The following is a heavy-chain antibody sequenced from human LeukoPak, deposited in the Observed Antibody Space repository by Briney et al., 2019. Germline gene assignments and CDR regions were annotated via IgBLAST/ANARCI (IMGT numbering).Heavy chain of an antibody. V-gene: IGHV3-23*01. CDR2: ISGSGGST. J-gene: IGHJ4*02. CDR1: GFTFSSYA. CDR3: AKGPYYYDSSGYYY. Sequence: GGSLRLSCAASGFTFSSYAMSWVRQAPGKGVEWVSAISGSGGSTYYADSVKGGFTISRDNSKNTLYLQMNSLRAEDTAVYYCAKGPYYYDSSGYYYWGQGTLVTVSS. D-gene: IGHD3-22*01.